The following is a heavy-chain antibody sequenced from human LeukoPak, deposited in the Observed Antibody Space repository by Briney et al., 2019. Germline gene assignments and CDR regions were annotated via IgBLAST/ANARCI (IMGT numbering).Heavy chain of an antibody. J-gene: IGHJ4*02. CDR3: AKVGYSYGYPPDY. V-gene: IGHV3-23*01. Sequence: PGGSLRLSCAASGFTFNDYTMHWVRQAPGKGLEWVSAISGSGGSTYYADSVKGRFTISRDNSKNTLYLQMNSLRAEDTAVYYCAKVGYSYGYPPDYWGQGTLVTVSS. CDR2: ISGSGGST. D-gene: IGHD5-18*01. CDR1: GFTFNDYT.